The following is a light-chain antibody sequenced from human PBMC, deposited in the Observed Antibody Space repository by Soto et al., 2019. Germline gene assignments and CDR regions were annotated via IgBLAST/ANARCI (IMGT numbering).Light chain of an antibody. CDR2: DVS. CDR1: SSDVGGYNY. CDR3: CSYAGSYTHYV. V-gene: IGLV2-11*01. Sequence: QSALTQPRSVSGSPGQSVTISCTGTSSDVGGYNYVSSYQQHPGKAPKLMIYDVSKRPSGVPDRFSGSKSGNTASLTISGLQAEDEADYYCCSYAGSYTHYVFGTGTKVTVL. J-gene: IGLJ1*01.